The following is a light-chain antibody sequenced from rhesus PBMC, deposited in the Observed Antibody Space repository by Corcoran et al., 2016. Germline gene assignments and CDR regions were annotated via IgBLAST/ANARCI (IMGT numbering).Light chain of an antibody. J-gene: IGKJ2*01. CDR2: QAS. CDR3: QHGYGSPYS. Sequence: DIQITQSPSSLSASVGDRVTITCRASENVHKYLHWYQQKPGKAPKLLIYQASTLQSVVPSRFSGSGSGTDYTFTSSSLKPEDIATYYCQHGYGSPYSFGQGTKVEIK. V-gene: IGKV1-74*01. CDR1: ENVHKY.